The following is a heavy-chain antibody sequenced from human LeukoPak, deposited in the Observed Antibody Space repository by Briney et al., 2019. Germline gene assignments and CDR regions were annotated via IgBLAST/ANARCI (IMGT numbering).Heavy chain of an antibody. CDR2: IYYSGST. Sequence: SETLSLTCTVSGVSISSYYWSWIRQPPGKGLEWVGYIYYSGSTNYNPCLKSRVTISVDTSKNQFSLKLSSVTAADTAVYYCARFLPDYYGSGGDYWGQGTLVTVSS. D-gene: IGHD3-10*01. CDR1: GVSISSYY. CDR3: ARFLPDYYGSGGDY. V-gene: IGHV4-59*01. J-gene: IGHJ4*02.